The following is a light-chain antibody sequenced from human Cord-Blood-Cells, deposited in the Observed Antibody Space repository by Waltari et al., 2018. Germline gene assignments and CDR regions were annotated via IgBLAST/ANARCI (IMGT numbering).Light chain of an antibody. Sequence: DIVMTQSPDSLAVSLGERATINCKSSQSVLYSSNNKNYLAWYQQKPGQPPKLLIYWASTRESGVPDRFSGSGSVTDFTLTISSLQAEDVAVYYCQQYYSTPTFDQGP. CDR3: QQYYSTPT. CDR1: QSVLYSSNNKNY. J-gene: IGKJ1*01. V-gene: IGKV4-1*01. CDR2: WAS.